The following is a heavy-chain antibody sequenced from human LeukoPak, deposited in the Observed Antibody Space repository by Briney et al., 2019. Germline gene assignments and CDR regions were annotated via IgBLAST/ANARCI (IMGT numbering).Heavy chain of an antibody. CDR3: AETNTQDWFDP. CDR1: GGSISSTSYY. CDR2: IYHSGET. D-gene: IGHD2-8*01. J-gene: IGHJ5*02. Sequence: SETLSLTCRVSGGSISSTSYYWGWICQPPGKGLEWIARIYHSGETFYNPSLESRVAISVDTSNNEVFLDLYSVTAADTAMYYCAETNTQDWFDPWGRGTLVTVSS. V-gene: IGHV4-39*07.